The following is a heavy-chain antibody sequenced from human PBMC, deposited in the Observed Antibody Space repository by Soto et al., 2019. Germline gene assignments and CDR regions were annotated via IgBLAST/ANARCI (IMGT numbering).Heavy chain of an antibody. CDR2: FRTSGDGGTT. J-gene: IGHJ4*02. CDR3: AKKVSPGSGSQYFDY. D-gene: IGHD3-10*01. CDR1: GVTFSSYS. V-gene: IGHV3-23*01. Sequence: PVGSLRLSCAASGVTFSSYSMSWVRQAPGKGLEWVSGFRTSGDGGTTYYADSVKGRFTISRDNSNNTLFLQMNSLRAEDTAIYYCAKKVSPGSGSQYFDYWGQGTLVTVSS.